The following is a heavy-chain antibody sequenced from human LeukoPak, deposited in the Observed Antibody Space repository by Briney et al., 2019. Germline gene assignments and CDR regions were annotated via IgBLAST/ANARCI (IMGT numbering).Heavy chain of an antibody. Sequence: KPSETLCLTCAVSGYSISSGYYWGWIRQPPGKGLEWIGSIYHSGSTYYNPSLRSRVTMSVDTSKNQFSLKLDSVTAADTAVYYCARDPAAYGGYGYYFDLWGQGILVTVSS. CDR2: IYHSGST. CDR1: GYSISSGYY. J-gene: IGHJ4*02. V-gene: IGHV4-38-2*02. D-gene: IGHD5-12*01. CDR3: ARDPAAYGGYGYYFDL.